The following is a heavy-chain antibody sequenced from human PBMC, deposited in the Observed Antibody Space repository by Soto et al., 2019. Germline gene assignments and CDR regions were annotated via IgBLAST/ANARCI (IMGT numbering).Heavy chain of an antibody. CDR1: GYTFTSYG. Sequence: GASVKVSCKASGYTFTSYGISWVRQAPGQGLEWMGWISAYNGNTNYAQKLQGRVTMTTDTSTSTAYMELRSLRSDDTAVYYCARDSLSSSWYLWGSVLGSDYWGQGTLVTVSS. J-gene: IGHJ4*02. V-gene: IGHV1-18*01. CDR3: ARDSLSSSWYLWGSVLGSDY. D-gene: IGHD6-13*01. CDR2: ISAYNGNT.